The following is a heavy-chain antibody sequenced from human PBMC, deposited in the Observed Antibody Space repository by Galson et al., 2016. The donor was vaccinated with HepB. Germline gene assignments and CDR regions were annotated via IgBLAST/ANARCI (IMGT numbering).Heavy chain of an antibody. J-gene: IGHJ6*03. D-gene: IGHD3-3*01. V-gene: IGHV3-30*18. CDR2: ISYDGSNK. CDR1: AFTFSSCD. CDR3: AKDPWGTIFGVIMSYYYYYMDV. Sequence: SLRLSCAVSAFTFSSCDIHWVRQAPGKGLEWVAVISYDGSNKYYADSVKGRFTISRDNSKNTLYLQMNSLRAEDTAVYYCAKDPWGTIFGVIMSYYYYYMDVWGKGATVTVSS.